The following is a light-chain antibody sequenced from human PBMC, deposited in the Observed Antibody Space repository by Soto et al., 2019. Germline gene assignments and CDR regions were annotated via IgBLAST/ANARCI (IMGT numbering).Light chain of an antibody. CDR3: QQSYSVPHT. CDR1: QTFSSTY. CDR2: AAS. V-gene: IGKV3-20*01. J-gene: IGKJ2*01. Sequence: EIVLTQSPGTLSLSPGERATLSCRASQTFSSTYLAWYQQKPGQAPRPLIYAASSRATGIPDRFSGSGSGTDFTLTISRLEPEDFATFYCQQSYSVPHTFGQGTKLEIK.